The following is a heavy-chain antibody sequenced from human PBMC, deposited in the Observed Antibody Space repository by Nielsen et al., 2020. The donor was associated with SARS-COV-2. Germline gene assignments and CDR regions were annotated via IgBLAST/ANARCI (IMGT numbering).Heavy chain of an antibody. V-gene: IGHV3-11*06. J-gene: IGHJ3*02. CDR2: ISSSSSYT. D-gene: IGHD1-1*01. Sequence: GESLKISCAASGFTFSDYYMSWIRQAPGKGLEWVSYISSSSSYTNYADSVKGRFTISRDNAKNSLYLQMNSLRAEDTAVYYCAREESNWKPDAFDIWGQGTMVTVSS. CDR1: GFTFSDYY. CDR3: AREESNWKPDAFDI.